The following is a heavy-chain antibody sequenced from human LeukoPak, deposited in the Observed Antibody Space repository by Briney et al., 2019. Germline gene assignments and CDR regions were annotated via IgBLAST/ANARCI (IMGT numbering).Heavy chain of an antibody. J-gene: IGHJ3*02. CDR2: IYDSGST. CDR1: GASIRSGDYY. CDR3: ARDCSGGSCYGAFDI. Sequence: ASETLSLTCTVSGASIRSGDYYWSWIRQPPGKGLEWIGYIYDSGSTYYNPSLKSRITISVDTSENRFSLKLSSVTATDTAVYYCARDCSGGSCYGAFDIWGQGTMVTVSS. D-gene: IGHD2-15*01. V-gene: IGHV4-30-4*01.